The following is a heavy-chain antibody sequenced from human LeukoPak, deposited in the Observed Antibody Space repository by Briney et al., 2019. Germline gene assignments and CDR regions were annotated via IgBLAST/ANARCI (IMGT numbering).Heavy chain of an antibody. Sequence: PSETLSLTCTVSGYSISSGYYWGWIRQPPGKGLEWIGSIYHSGSTYYNPSLKSRVTISVDTSRNQFSLKLSSVTAADTAVYYCARAPTHYSSGWRRPLTPYFDYWGQGTLVTVSS. CDR1: GYSISSGYY. CDR3: ARAPTHYSSGWRRPLTPYFDY. J-gene: IGHJ4*02. D-gene: IGHD6-19*01. CDR2: IYHSGST. V-gene: IGHV4-38-2*02.